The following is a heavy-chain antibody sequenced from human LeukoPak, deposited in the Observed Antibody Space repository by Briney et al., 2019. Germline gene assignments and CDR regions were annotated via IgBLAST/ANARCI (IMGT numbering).Heavy chain of an antibody. Sequence: ASVKVSCKASGYTFTSYGISWVRQAPGQGLEWMGWISAYNGNTNYAQKLQGRVTMTTDTSTSTAYMELRSLRSDDTAVYYCARDQGARIVVVTAILVWGQGTTVTVSS. CDR3: ARDQGARIVVVTAILV. D-gene: IGHD2-21*02. V-gene: IGHV1-18*01. CDR1: GYTFTSYG. J-gene: IGHJ6*02. CDR2: ISAYNGNT.